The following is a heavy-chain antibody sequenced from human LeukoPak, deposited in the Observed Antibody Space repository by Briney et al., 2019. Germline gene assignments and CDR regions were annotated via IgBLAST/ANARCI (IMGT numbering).Heavy chain of an antibody. Sequence: SVKVSCTASGGTFSSYAISWVRQAPGRGLEWMGGIIPIFGTANYAQKFQGRVTITADKSTSTAYMELSSLRSEDTAVYYCAREARVAATHYWFDPWGQGTLVTVSS. J-gene: IGHJ5*02. CDR3: AREARVAATHYWFDP. V-gene: IGHV1-69*06. D-gene: IGHD2-15*01. CDR2: IIPIFGTA. CDR1: GGTFSSYA.